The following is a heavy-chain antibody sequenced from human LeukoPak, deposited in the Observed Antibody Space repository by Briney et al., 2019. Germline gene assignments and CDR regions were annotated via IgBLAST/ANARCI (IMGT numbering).Heavy chain of an antibody. CDR1: GGSISSYY. CDR2: IYYSGST. J-gene: IGHJ4*02. V-gene: IGHV4-59*01. CDR3: ARVQSLLWFGESIYFDY. Sequence: SETLSLTCTVSGGSISSYYWSWIRQPPGKGLEWIGYIYYSGSTNYNPSPKSRVTISVDTSKNQFSLKLSSVTAADTAVYYCARVQSLLWFGESIYFDYWGQGTLVTVSS. D-gene: IGHD3-10*01.